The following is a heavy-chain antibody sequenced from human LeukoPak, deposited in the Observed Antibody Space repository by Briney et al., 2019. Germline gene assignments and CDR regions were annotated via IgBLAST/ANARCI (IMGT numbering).Heavy chain of an antibody. V-gene: IGHV4-31*03. CDR3: ASNLWEQAEQYYYSMDV. J-gene: IGHJ6*03. D-gene: IGHD1-26*01. Sequence: SETLSLTCTVSGGSISSGGYYWSWIRRHPGRGLEWIGYIYYSGSTYYTPSLKSRVTISVDTSKNQFSLKLSSVTAADTAVYYCASNLWEQAEQYYYSMDVWGKGTTVTVSS. CDR1: GGSISSGGYY. CDR2: IYYSGST.